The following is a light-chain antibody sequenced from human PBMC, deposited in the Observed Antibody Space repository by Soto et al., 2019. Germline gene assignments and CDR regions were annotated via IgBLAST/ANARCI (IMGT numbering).Light chain of an antibody. Sequence: DIPMTQSPSVLSSSVGYRVTFTLIATHSISSWLAWYQQKPGKAPKLLIYDASSLESGVPSRFSGIGSGTEFTLTITSLQHEDFATYYCQQYDSDAWTFGQGTKVDIK. CDR3: QQYDSDAWT. V-gene: IGKV1-5*01. CDR2: DAS. J-gene: IGKJ1*01. CDR1: HSISSW.